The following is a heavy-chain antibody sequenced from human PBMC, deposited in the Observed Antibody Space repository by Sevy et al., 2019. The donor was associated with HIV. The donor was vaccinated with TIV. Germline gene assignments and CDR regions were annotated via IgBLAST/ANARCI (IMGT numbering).Heavy chain of an antibody. CDR2: IKQDGREK. J-gene: IGHJ6*02. CDR1: GFTFSSYW. V-gene: IGHV3-7*01. Sequence: GGSLRLSCAASGFTFSSYWMHWVRQAPGKGLEWVANIKQDGREKYYVDSVKGRFTISRDNAKKSLYLQMNSLRPEDTAVYYCGRAMDVWGQGTTVTVSS. CDR3: GRAMDV.